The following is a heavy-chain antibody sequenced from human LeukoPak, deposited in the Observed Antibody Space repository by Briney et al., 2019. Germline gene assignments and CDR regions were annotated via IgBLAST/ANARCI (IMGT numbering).Heavy chain of an antibody. Sequence: GRSLRLSCAASGFIFSSYGMHWVRQAPVKGLEWVAIIYYDGSNKYYADSVKGRFTISRDNSKNTLYLQMNSLGAEDTAVYYCARGTLGGIAATGNVDYWGQGTLVTVSS. V-gene: IGHV3-33*01. CDR1: GFIFSSYG. D-gene: IGHD6-13*01. CDR3: ARGTLGGIAATGNVDY. CDR2: IYYDGSNK. J-gene: IGHJ4*02.